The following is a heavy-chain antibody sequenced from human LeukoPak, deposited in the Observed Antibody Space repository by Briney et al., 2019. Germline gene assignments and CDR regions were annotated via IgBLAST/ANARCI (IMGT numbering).Heavy chain of an antibody. J-gene: IGHJ4*02. CDR3: ATGTHYYDSSGYKY. CDR2: FYPEDGAT. CDR1: GYTLTELS. V-gene: IGHV1-24*01. Sequence: ASLKVSCKVSGYTLTELSMHWVRQAPGKGHWRRGGFYPEDGATIYAQNLQGRVTMTEDTSTDTACMELSSLRSEDTAVYYCATGTHYYDSSGYKYWGQGTLVTVSS. D-gene: IGHD3-22*01.